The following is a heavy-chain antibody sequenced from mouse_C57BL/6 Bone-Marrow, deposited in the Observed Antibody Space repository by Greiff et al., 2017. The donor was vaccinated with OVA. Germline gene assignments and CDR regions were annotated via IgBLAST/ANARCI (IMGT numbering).Heavy chain of an antibody. Sequence: VKLMESGAELVKPGASVKISCKASGYTFSTYWMNWVKQRHGKGLEWMGQIYPGDGDTNYNGKFKGKATLTADKSSSTAYMQLSSLTSADSAVYFCARGAYWGQGTLVTVSS. J-gene: IGHJ3*01. CDR2: IYPGDGDT. V-gene: IGHV1-80*01. CDR1: GYTFSTYW. CDR3: ARGAY.